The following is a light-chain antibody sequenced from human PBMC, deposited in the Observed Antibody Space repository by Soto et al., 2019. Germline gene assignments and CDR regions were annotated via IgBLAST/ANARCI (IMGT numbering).Light chain of an antibody. CDR2: DAS. J-gene: IGKJ1*01. CDR1: QSVFSK. CDR3: MQYNKWPLRT. V-gene: IGKV3-15*01. Sequence: EIRLKQSPGTLSLTPGERATLSCRASQSVFSKLAWYQQKPGQAPTLLIFDASARAPGTPARFSGSGSGTEFTLTINSLQSEDFGVYFCMQYNKWPLRTFGQGTNVDI.